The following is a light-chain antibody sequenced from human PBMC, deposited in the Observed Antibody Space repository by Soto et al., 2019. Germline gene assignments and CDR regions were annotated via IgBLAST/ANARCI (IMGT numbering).Light chain of an antibody. Sequence: EIVSTQSPPTLSLSPGERDTLSCRASQGVSSYLAWSQQRPGQAPRLLIYDASKGATGIPARFSGSGSGTDFSLTIRGLKPEDFAVYYCQQYRMSPNTFGQGTRLEIK. CDR2: DAS. J-gene: IGKJ5*01. CDR1: QGVSSY. V-gene: IGKV3D-11*01. CDR3: QQYRMSPNT.